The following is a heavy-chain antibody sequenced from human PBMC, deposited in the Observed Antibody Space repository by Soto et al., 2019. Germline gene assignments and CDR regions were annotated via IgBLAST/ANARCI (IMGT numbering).Heavy chain of an antibody. CDR2: IDWDDDK. J-gene: IGHJ4*02. D-gene: IGHD2-21*01. CDR1: GVSSNTRGMC. V-gene: IGHV2-70*17. CDR3: ARMRTSSCVFEY. Sequence: GRTLVTPTQPLTLTCTFPGVSSNTRGMCVSWIRQPPGKALEWLASIDWDDDKFYSTSMKTRLTISKNTSKNQVILTMTNVHPLDTSTYYCARMRTSSCVFEYWGQGTLVPVSS.